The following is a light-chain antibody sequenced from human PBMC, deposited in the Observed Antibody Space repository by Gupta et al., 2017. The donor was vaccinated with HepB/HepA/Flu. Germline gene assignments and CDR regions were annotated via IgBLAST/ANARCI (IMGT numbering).Light chain of an antibody. CDR1: SSNIGAGYD. V-gene: IGLV1-40*01. J-gene: IGLJ1*01. CDR2: GSY. CDR3: QSYDSSRRGHV. Sequence: QSVLTQPPSVSGAPGQRVTFSCTGTSSNIGAGYDVHWYQQFPGTAPKLLIYGSYNRPSGVPDRFSGSKSGTSASLAITELQAEDEADYYCQSYDSSRRGHVFGTGTKVTVL.